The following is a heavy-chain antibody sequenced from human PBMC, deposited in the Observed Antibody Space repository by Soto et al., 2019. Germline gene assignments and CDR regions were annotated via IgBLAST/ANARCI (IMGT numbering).Heavy chain of an antibody. J-gene: IGHJ6*02. CDR2: ISWDGGST. CDR3: AKGGGPTGYYYYGMDV. Sequence: PGGSLRLSCAASGFTFDDYTMHWVRQAPGKGLEWVSLISWDGGSTYYADSVKGRFTISRDNSKNSLYLQMNSLRTEDTALYYCAKGGGPTGYYYYGMDVWGQGTTVTVSS. D-gene: IGHD3-3*01. CDR1: GFTFDDYT. V-gene: IGHV3-43*01.